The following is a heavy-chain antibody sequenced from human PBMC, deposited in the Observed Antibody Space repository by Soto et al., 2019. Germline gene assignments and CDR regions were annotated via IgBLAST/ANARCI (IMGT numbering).Heavy chain of an antibody. J-gene: IGHJ5*01. CDR2: ISPYNGET. CDR1: GYAFTSYG. D-gene: IGHD2-15*01. Sequence: QIQLVQSGAEVKKPGASVKVSCKASGYAFTSYGISWARQAPGQGLEWMGWISPYNGETDYAPKFQGRVTMTTDTATGTGYMELRSLRSDDTAVYYCARCVCSGGTCYDSWGQGTLVTVSS. V-gene: IGHV1-18*04. CDR3: ARCVCSGGTCYDS.